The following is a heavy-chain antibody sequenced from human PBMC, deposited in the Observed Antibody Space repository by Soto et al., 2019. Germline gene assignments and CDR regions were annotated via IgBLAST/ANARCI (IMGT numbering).Heavy chain of an antibody. CDR1: GFTFSSYA. CDR3: AKDTGGYELDY. CDR2: ISGSGGST. J-gene: IGHJ4*02. V-gene: IGHV3-23*01. D-gene: IGHD5-12*01. Sequence: GWSLRLSCAASGFTFSSYAMSWVRQAPGKGLEWVSSISGSGGSTYYADSVKGRFTISRDNSKNTLYLQMNSLRAEDTAVYYCAKDTGGYELDYSGQGTLVIVSS.